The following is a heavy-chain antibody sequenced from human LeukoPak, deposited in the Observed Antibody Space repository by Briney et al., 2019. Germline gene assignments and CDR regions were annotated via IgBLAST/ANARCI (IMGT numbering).Heavy chain of an antibody. D-gene: IGHD4-11*01. J-gene: IGHJ5*02. CDR1: GGTFSSYA. V-gene: IGHV1-69*13. CDR2: IIPIFGTA. Sequence: GASVKVSCKASGGTFSSYAISWVRQAPGQGLEWMGGIIPIFGTANYAQKFQGRVTITADESTSTAYMELSSLRSEDTAVYYCARGGADLQSDNWFDPWGQGTLVTVSS. CDR3: ARGGADLQSDNWFDP.